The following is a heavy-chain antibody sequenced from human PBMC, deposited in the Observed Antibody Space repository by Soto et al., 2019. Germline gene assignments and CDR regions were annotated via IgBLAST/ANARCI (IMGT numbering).Heavy chain of an antibody. J-gene: IGHJ6*02. D-gene: IGHD2-15*01. CDR3: ARGGSSPPQDIVVVVAATYYYYYGMDV. Sequence: GASVKASCKASGGTFSSYAISWVRQAPGQGLEWMGGIIPIFGTANYAQKFQGRVTITADESTSTAYMELSSLRSEDTAVYYCARGGSSPPQDIVVVVAATYYYYYGMDVWGQGTTVTVSS. CDR1: GGTFSSYA. V-gene: IGHV1-69*13. CDR2: IIPIFGTA.